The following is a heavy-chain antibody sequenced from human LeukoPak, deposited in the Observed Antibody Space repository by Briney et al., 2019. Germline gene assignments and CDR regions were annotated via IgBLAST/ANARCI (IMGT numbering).Heavy chain of an antibody. Sequence: ASVKVSCKASGYTFTGYYMHWVRQAPGQGLEWMGWINPDSGGTNYAQKFQGRVTMTRDTSISTAYMELSRLRFDDTAVYYCAESITIFDSPDYWGQGTLVTASS. J-gene: IGHJ4*02. CDR2: INPDSGGT. D-gene: IGHD3-3*01. CDR3: AESITIFDSPDY. V-gene: IGHV1-2*02. CDR1: GYTFTGYY.